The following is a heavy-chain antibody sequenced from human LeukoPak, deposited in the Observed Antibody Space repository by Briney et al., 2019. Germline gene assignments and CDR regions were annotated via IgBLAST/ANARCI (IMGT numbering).Heavy chain of an antibody. D-gene: IGHD1-26*01. Sequence: ASVKVSCKASGYTFTGYYMHWVRQAPGQGLEWMGWINPNSGGTNYAQKFQGRVTMTRDTSISTAYMELSRLRSDDTAVYYCAREGGVGGRNQLSHYYYYMDVWGKGTTVTVSS. V-gene: IGHV1-2*02. CDR2: INPNSGGT. CDR1: GYTFTGYY. J-gene: IGHJ6*03. CDR3: AREGGVGGRNQLSHYYYYMDV.